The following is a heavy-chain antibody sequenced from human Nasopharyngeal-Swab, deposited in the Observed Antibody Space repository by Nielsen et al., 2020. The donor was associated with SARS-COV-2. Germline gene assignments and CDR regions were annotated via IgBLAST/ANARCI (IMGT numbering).Heavy chain of an antibody. D-gene: IGHD2-8*01. V-gene: IGHV3-64D*06. CDR2: ISSNGGST. CDR3: VADEDIVLMVLDY. Sequence: GESLKISCSASGFTFSSYAMHWVRQAPGKGLEYVSAISSNGGSTYCADSVKGRFTISRDNSKNTLYLQMSSLRAEDTAVYYCVADEDIVLMVLDYWGQGTLVTVSS. CDR1: GFTFSSYA. J-gene: IGHJ4*02.